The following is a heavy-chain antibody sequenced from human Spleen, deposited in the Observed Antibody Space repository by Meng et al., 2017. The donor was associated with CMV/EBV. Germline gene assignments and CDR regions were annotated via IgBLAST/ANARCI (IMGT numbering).Heavy chain of an antibody. CDR3: ARDPAGYCADGVCRAMAD. CDR2: NIPMVGIA. D-gene: IGHD2-8*01. V-gene: IGHV1-69*10. CDR1: GGTFNSDA. Sequence: SVKVSCKVSGGTFNSDAVNWVRQVPGQGLEWMGGNIPMVGIANYAQNFQGRVTIIADKFTSKTYMELSSLRSEDTAVYYCARDPAGYCADGVCRAMADWGQGTLVTVSS. J-gene: IGHJ4*02.